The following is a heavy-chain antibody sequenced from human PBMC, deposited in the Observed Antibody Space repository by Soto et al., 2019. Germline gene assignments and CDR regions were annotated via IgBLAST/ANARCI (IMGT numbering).Heavy chain of an antibody. CDR1: GGSISSYY. J-gene: IGHJ6*02. D-gene: IGHD3-3*01. CDR3: ARLQVYDFWSGSVPMDV. V-gene: IGHV4-59*01. Sequence: SETLSLTCTVSGGSISSYYWSWIRQSPGKGLEWIGYIYYTGSTNYNPSLKSRVTISVDTSKNQFSLKLTSVTAADTALYFCARLQVYDFWSGSVPMDVWGQGTTVTVSS. CDR2: IYYTGST.